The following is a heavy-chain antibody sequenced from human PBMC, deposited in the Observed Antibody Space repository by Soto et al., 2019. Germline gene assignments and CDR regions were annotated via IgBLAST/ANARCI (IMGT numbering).Heavy chain of an antibody. D-gene: IGHD5-12*01. CDR2: IRNDIYDETT. Sequence: GGSLRLSCTASGFTFGDYAINWVRQVPGKGLEWLGFIRNDIYDETTEYAASVKGRIIISRDDSKSMAYLQMDSLKTEDTGVYYCTRGRDGYHPYYFFYWGQGARVTVSS. CDR1: GFTFGDYA. J-gene: IGHJ4*02. V-gene: IGHV3-49*04. CDR3: TRGRDGYHPYYFFY.